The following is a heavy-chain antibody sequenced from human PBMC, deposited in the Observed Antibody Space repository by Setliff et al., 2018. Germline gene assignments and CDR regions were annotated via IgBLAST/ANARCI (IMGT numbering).Heavy chain of an antibody. J-gene: IGHJ3*02. Sequence: SETLSLTCAVYGDSFSDYYWSWIRQPPGKGLEWIEEINHSGSSYYNPSLRSRVTISVDTSKNQFSLILRSVTAADTAVYYCARGRMRGSCSGPSCTYDPFDIWGQGTPVTVSS. CDR1: GDSFSDYY. CDR3: ARGRMRGSCSGPSCTYDPFDI. CDR2: INHSGSS. D-gene: IGHD2-2*01. V-gene: IGHV4-34*01.